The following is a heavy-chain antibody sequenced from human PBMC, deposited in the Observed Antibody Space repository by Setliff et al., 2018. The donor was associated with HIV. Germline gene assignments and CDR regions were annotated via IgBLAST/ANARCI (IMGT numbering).Heavy chain of an antibody. D-gene: IGHD3-22*01. J-gene: IGHJ5*02. Sequence: ETLSLTCAVSGYSISSGYYWGWIRQPPGKGLEWIGSIYHSGSTYYNPSLKSRVTISVDTSKKQLSLKLSSVTVADTALYFCARGLAYYSENTDYYYVSAGFDPWGPGTLVTVSS. CDR2: IYHSGST. V-gene: IGHV4-38-2*01. CDR1: GYSISSGYY. CDR3: ARGLAYYSENTDYYYVSAGFDP.